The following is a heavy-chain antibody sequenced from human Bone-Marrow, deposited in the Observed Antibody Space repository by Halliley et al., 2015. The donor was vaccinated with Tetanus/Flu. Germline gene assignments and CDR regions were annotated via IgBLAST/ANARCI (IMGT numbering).Heavy chain of an antibody. CDR3: ARGDSYDPPPDY. Sequence: LEWVSFFSRDGNTYYAAPLKGRFPIPRDNSKNSLYLQMNSLRPEDTAIYYCARGDSYDPPPDYWGQGTLVTVSS. V-gene: IGHV3-53*01. CDR2: FSRDGNT. J-gene: IGHJ4*02. D-gene: IGHD2-21*01.